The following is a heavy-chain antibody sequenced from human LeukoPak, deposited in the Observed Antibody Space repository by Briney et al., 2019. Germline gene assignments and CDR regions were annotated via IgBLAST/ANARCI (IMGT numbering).Heavy chain of an antibody. CDR2: ISSSSSYI. CDR3: ARELDRSGSFLDF. D-gene: IGHD3-10*01. Sequence: PGGSLRLSWAASGFTFRHYNINGVRQAPGKGLEWVSFISSSSSYIYYAESVKGRFTSSRDNAKSSLYLQMNSLRAEDTAVYYCARELDRSGSFLDFWGQGTLVTVSS. CDR1: GFTFRHYN. V-gene: IGHV3-21*01. J-gene: IGHJ4*02.